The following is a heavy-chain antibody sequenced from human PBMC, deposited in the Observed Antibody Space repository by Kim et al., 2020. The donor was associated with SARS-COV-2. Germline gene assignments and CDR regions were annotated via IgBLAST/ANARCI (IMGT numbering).Heavy chain of an antibody. Sequence: SNYYAVSVKSRITINPDTSKNQFSLQLNSVTPEDTAVYYCANMVRGVVTPWGQGTLVTVSS. CDR2: SN. V-gene: IGHV6-1*01. D-gene: IGHD3-10*01. J-gene: IGHJ5*02. CDR3: ANMVRGVVTP.